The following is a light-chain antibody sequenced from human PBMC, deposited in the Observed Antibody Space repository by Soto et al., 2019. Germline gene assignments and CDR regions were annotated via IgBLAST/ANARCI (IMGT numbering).Light chain of an antibody. CDR3: QQYNSYPWT. CDR2: KAS. V-gene: IGKV1-5*03. Sequence: DIQMTQSPSTLSASVGDRVTITCRASQSISSWLAWYQQKPGKAPNLLIYKASSLESGVPSRFSGSGSGTEFTITISSLQPDDFASYYCQQYNSYPWTFGQGTKVEIK. J-gene: IGKJ1*01. CDR1: QSISSW.